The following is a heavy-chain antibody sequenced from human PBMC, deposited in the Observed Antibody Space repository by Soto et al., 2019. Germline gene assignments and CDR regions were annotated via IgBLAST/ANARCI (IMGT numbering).Heavy chain of an antibody. J-gene: IGHJ6*02. CDR2: ISGSGGST. Sequence: EVQLLESGGGFVQPGGSLRISCAASGFTFSSYAMSWVRQAPGKGLEWVSVISGSGGSTDYADSVKGRFTMYRDNSMNTLYLQMNSLRAEDTAVYYCATVVPAALFYYGMDVWGQGTTVTVSS. CDR3: ATVVPAALFYYGMDV. CDR1: GFTFSSYA. V-gene: IGHV3-23*01. D-gene: IGHD2-2*01.